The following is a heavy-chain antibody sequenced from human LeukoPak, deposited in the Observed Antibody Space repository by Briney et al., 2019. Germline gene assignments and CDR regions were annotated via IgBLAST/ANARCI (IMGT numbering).Heavy chain of an antibody. D-gene: IGHD1-7*01. J-gene: IGHJ4*02. CDR1: GFTFGDYA. CDR3: ARYPNWNYYLD. Sequence: GGSLRLSCTASGFTFGDYAMSWVRQAPGKGLEWVANIKQDGSEKYYVDSVKGRFTISRDNAKNSLYLQMNSLRAEDTAVYYCARYPNWNYYLDWGQGTLVTVSS. CDR2: IKQDGSEK. V-gene: IGHV3-7*01.